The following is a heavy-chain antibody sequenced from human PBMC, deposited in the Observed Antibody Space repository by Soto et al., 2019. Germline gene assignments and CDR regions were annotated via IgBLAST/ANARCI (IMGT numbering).Heavy chain of an antibody. CDR2: ICYSGST. CDR3: ARGYYGSGSYPNWFDP. J-gene: IGHJ5*02. D-gene: IGHD3-10*01. V-gene: IGHV4-31*03. CDR1: GGSISSGGYY. Sequence: TLSLTCTVSGGSISSGGYYWSWIRQHPGKGLEWIGYICYSGSTYYNPSLKSRVTISVDTSKNQFSLKLSSVTAADTAVYYCARGYYGSGSYPNWFDPWGQGTLVTVS.